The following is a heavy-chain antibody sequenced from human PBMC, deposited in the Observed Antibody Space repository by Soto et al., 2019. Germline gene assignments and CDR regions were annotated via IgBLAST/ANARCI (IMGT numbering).Heavy chain of an antibody. Sequence: GGSLRLSCAASGFTFSSYGMHWVRQAPGKGLEWVAVIWYDGSNKYYADSVKGRFTISRDNSKNTPYLQMNSLRAEDTAVYYCARDGAVHYYGSGSLRYLDYWGQGTLVTVSS. J-gene: IGHJ4*02. CDR3: ARDGAVHYYGSGSLRYLDY. V-gene: IGHV3-33*01. CDR2: IWYDGSNK. CDR1: GFTFSSYG. D-gene: IGHD3-10*01.